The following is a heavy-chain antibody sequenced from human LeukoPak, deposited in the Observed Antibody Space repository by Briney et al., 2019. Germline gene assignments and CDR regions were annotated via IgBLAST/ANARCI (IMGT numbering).Heavy chain of an antibody. CDR2: ISGGGAST. J-gene: IGHJ4*02. V-gene: IGHV3-23*01. Sequence: GGSLRLSCAASGFTFSSYWMHWVRQAPGKGLEWVSAISGGGASTFYADSVKGRFTISRDNSKNTLYLQMNSLRAEDTAVYYCAKVRGTYHYLDYWGQGTLVTVSS. CDR3: AKVRGTYHYLDY. CDR1: GFTFSSYW. D-gene: IGHD3-16*02.